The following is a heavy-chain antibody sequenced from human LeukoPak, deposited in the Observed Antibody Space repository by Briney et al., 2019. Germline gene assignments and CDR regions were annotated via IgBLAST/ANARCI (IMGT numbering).Heavy chain of an antibody. CDR1: GFTFSSYG. CDR3: APLSYCSSTSCSDY. J-gene: IGHJ4*02. V-gene: IGHV3-30*03. D-gene: IGHD2-2*01. CDR2: ISYDGSNK. Sequence: PGRSLRLSCAASGFTFSSYGMHWVRQAPGKGLEWVAVISYDGSNKYYADSVKGRFTISRDSSKNTLYLKMNSLRAEDTAVYYCAPLSYCSSTSCSDYWGQGTLVTVSS.